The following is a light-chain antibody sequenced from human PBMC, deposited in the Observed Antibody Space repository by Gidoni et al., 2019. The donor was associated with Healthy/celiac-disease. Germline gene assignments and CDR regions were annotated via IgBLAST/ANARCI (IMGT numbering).Light chain of an antibody. CDR1: QSISSW. J-gene: IGKJ1*01. CDR3: QQYNSYQAT. V-gene: IGKV1-5*03. CDR2: KAS. Sequence: DIHMTQSPSTLSASVGDRVPITCRASQSISSWLAWYQQKPGKAPKLLIDKASSLESGVPSRFSGSGSGTEFTLTISSLQPDDVATYYCQQYNSYQATFGQGTKVEIK.